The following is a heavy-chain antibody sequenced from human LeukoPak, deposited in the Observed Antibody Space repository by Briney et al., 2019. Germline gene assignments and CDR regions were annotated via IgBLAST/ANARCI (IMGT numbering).Heavy chain of an antibody. Sequence: SVKVSCKASGGTFSSYAISWVRQAPGQGLEWMGRIIPILGIANYAQKFQGRVTITADKSTSTAYMELSSLRSEDTAVYYCARLGGSSNYWYYFDYWGQGTLVTVSS. V-gene: IGHV1-69*04. J-gene: IGHJ4*02. CDR2: IIPILGIA. CDR3: ARLGGSSNYWYYFDY. CDR1: GGTFSSYA. D-gene: IGHD4-11*01.